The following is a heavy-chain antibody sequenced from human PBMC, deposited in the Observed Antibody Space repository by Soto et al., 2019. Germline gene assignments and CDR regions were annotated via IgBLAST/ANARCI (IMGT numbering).Heavy chain of an antibody. D-gene: IGHD6-13*01. CDR3: ARAPTPTYSSSWYSYYHYDMDV. J-gene: IGHJ6*02. CDR1: GGTFSTYA. V-gene: IGHV1-69*12. Sequence: QVQLVQSGAEVKKPGSSVKVSCKASGGTFSTYAISWVRQAPGQGLEWMGGIIPMFGTANYAHKFQGRVTITADESTSTAYMDMRSLSSEDTAVYYCARAPTPTYSSSWYSYYHYDMDVWGQGTTVTVSS. CDR2: IIPMFGTA.